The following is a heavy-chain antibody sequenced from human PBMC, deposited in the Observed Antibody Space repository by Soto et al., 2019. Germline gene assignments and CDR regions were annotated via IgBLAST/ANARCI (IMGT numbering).Heavy chain of an antibody. CDR1: GFTFSSYA. J-gene: IGHJ5*02. V-gene: IGHV3-23*01. CDR3: AKVNRIVVVVAASRGWWFDP. CDR2: ISGSGGST. Sequence: GFLRLSCAASGFTFSSYAMSWVRQAPGNGLEWVSAISGSGGSTYYADSVKGRFTISRDNSKNTLYLQMNSLRAEDTAVYYCAKVNRIVVVVAASRGWWFDPWGQGTLVTVSS. D-gene: IGHD2-15*01.